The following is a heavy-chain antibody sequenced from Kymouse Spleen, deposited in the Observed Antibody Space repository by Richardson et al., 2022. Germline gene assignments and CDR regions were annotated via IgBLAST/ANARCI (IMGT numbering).Heavy chain of an antibody. CDR3: AKGAGPLYYGMDV. J-gene: IGHJ6*02. V-gene: IGHV3-30*18. CDR2: ISYDGSNK. Sequence: QVQLVESGGGVVQPGRSLRLSCAASGFTFSSYGMHWVRQAPGKGLEWVAVISYDGSNKYYADSVKGRFTISRDNSKNTLYLQMNSLRAEDTAVYYCAKGAGPLYYGMDVWGQGTTVTVSS. D-gene: IGHD6-13*01. CDR1: GFTFSSYG.